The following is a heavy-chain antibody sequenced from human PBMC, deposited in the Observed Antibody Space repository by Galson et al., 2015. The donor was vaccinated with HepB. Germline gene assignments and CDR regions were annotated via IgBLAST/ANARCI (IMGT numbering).Heavy chain of an antibody. Sequence: SLRLSCAASGFTFSSYAMHWVRQAPGKGLEWVAVISYDGSNKYYADSVKGRFTISRDNSKNTLYLQMNSLRAEDTAVYYCAREPPRVHFSMVFDYWGQGTLVTVSS. CDR2: ISYDGSNK. J-gene: IGHJ4*02. CDR3: AREPPRVHFSMVFDY. CDR1: GFTFSSYA. V-gene: IGHV3-30*04. D-gene: IGHD3-10*01.